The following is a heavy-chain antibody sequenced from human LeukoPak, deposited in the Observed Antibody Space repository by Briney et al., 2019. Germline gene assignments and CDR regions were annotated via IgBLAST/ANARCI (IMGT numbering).Heavy chain of an antibody. CDR2: IYYSRST. V-gene: IGHV4-59*08. CDR3: ARRRYSYGLDY. J-gene: IGHJ4*02. D-gene: IGHD5-18*01. Sequence: PSETLSLTCTVSGGSISSYYWSWIRQPPGKGLEWIGYIYYSRSTNYNPSLKSRVTISVDTSKNQFSLKLSSVTAADTAVYYCARRRYSYGLDYWGQGTLVTVSS. CDR1: GGSISSYY.